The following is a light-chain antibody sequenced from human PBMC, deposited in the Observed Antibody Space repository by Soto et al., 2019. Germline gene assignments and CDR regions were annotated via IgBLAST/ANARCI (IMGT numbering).Light chain of an antibody. CDR1: QDISNY. CDR2: DAS. J-gene: IGKJ2*01. CDR3: QQYDNFPYT. V-gene: IGKV1-33*01. Sequence: DIQMTQSPSSLSASVGDRVTITCQASQDISNYLSWFQHQLGKAPKLLIFDASTLQTGVPSRFSGSGSGTHFTCAINSLQPEDIATYFCQQYDNFPYTFGQGTKLEIE.